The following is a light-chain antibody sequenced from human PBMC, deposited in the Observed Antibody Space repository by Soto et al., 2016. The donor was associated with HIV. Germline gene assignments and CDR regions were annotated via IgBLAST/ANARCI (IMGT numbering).Light chain of an antibody. CDR3: QQYNVFPIT. CDR1: QGISNY. V-gene: IGKV1-16*01. J-gene: IGKJ5*01. CDR2: QTS. Sequence: DIQMTQSPSSLSASVGDRVTITCRASQGISNYLAWYQQKPGKAPSLLIYQTSFLEDGVPSRFSGSRSGTEFTLTINGLLPDDFATYYCQQYNVFPITFGQGTRLDFK.